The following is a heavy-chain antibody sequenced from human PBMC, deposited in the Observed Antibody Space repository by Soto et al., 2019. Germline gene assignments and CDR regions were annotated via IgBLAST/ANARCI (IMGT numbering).Heavy chain of an antibody. V-gene: IGHV3-43*01. CDR3: AKDIKRKGDYYDSSGYYYYYYYGMDV. Sequence: GGSLRLSCAASGFTFDDYTMHWVRQAPGKGLEWVSLISWDGGSTYYADSVKGRFTISRDNSKNSLYLQMNSLRTEDTALYYCAKDIKRKGDYYDSSGYYYYYYYGMDVWGQGTTVTVSS. J-gene: IGHJ6*02. CDR1: GFTFDDYT. D-gene: IGHD3-22*01. CDR2: ISWDGGST.